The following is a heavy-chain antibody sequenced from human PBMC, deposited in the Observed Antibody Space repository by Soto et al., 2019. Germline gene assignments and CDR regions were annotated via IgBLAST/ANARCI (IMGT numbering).Heavy chain of an antibody. CDR1: GYTFTSYG. V-gene: IGHV1-18*01. CDR3: AATIIAAVGTGYYYGMDV. J-gene: IGHJ6*02. Sequence: ASVKVSCKASGYTFTSYGISWVRQAPGQGLEWMGWISAYNGNTNYAQKLQGRVTMTTDTSTSTAYMELSSLRSEGTAVYYCAATIIAAVGTGYYYGMDVWGQGTTVTVSS. CDR2: ISAYNGNT. D-gene: IGHD6-13*01.